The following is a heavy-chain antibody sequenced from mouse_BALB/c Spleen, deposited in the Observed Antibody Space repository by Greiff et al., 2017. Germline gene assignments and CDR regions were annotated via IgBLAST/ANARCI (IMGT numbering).Heavy chain of an antibody. CDR3: ARSKYGNPFDY. CDR1: GFTFSSFG. CDR2: ISSGSSTI. J-gene: IGHJ2*01. Sequence: EVQGVESGGGLVQPGGSRKLSCAASGFTFSSFGMHWVRQAPEKGLEWVAYISSGSSTIYYADTVKGRFTISRDNPKNTLFLQMTSLRSEDTAMYYCARSKYGNPFDYWGQGTTLTVSS. V-gene: IGHV5-17*02. D-gene: IGHD2-10*02.